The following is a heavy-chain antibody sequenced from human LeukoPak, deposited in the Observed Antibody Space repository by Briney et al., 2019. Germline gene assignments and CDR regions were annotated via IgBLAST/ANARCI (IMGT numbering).Heavy chain of an antibody. J-gene: IGHJ3*02. Sequence: QSGGSLRLSCAASGFTFSSYAMSWVRQAPGKGLEWVSAISGSGGSTYYADSVKGRFTISRDNSKNTLYLQMNSLRAEDTAVYYCAKTTCLKGGSCLCGDAFDIWGQGTMVTVSS. CDR1: GFTFSSYA. D-gene: IGHD2-15*01. V-gene: IGHV3-23*01. CDR3: AKTTCLKGGSCLCGDAFDI. CDR2: ISGSGGST.